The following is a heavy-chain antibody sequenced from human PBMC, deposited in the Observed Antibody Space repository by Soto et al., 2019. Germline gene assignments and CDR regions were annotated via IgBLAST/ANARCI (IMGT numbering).Heavy chain of an antibody. CDR1: GSTFNNFA. J-gene: IGHJ4*02. V-gene: IGHV1-69*06. D-gene: IGHD1-26*01. Sequence: QVVLLQSGAEVKEPGSSVRVSCQVSGSTFNNFAFSWVRQAPGHGPGWMGGIVVDSNTAEYSQRFQDRVTITADTSTDTLYMELGSLTFEDTAVYYCARAIKMWEVNYYFDFWGQGTLVTVSS. CDR2: IVVDSNTA. CDR3: ARAIKMWEVNYYFDF.